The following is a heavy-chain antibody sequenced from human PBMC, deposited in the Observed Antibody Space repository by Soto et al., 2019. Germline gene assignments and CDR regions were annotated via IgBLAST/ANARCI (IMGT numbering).Heavy chain of an antibody. V-gene: IGHV3-9*01. CDR3: VQGRYPTMATPLDH. J-gene: IGHJ4*02. Sequence: EVQLVESGGGLVQPGRSLRLSCAASGFTFVNCGMHWVCQAPGKGLEWVAGISWDSSTIGYADSVKGRFIISRDDAKNSLYLQMDSLRGEDTALYYCVQGRYPTMATPLDHWGQGTQVIVSS. CDR1: GFTFVNCG. D-gene: IGHD2-15*01. CDR2: ISWDSSTI.